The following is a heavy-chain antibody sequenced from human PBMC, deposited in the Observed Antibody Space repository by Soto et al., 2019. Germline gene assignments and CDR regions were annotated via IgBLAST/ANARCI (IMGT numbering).Heavy chain of an antibody. J-gene: IGHJ4*02. CDR2: VYYSGST. Sequence: SETLSLTCTVSGGSVSSGDYYWSWIRQPPGKGLQWIGYVYYSGSTDYNPSLKSRVTISVDTSKNQFSLKLTSVTVADTAVYYCARERTGDPTFFDYWGQGTLVTVSS. CDR3: ARERTGDPTFFDY. CDR1: GGSVSSGDYY. V-gene: IGHV4-61*08. D-gene: IGHD1-1*01.